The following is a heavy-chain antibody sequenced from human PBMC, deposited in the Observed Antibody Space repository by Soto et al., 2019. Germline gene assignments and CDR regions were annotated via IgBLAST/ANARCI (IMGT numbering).Heavy chain of an antibody. Sequence: SVKVSCKASGGTFSSYAISWVRQAPGQGLEWMGGIIPIFGTANYAQKFQGRVTITADESTSTAYMELSSLRSEDTAVYYCARGWVLAARPSYYYGMDVWGQGTTVTVSS. V-gene: IGHV1-69*13. CDR2: IIPIFGTA. CDR3: ARGWVLAARPSYYYGMDV. CDR1: GGTFSSYA. J-gene: IGHJ6*02. D-gene: IGHD6-6*01.